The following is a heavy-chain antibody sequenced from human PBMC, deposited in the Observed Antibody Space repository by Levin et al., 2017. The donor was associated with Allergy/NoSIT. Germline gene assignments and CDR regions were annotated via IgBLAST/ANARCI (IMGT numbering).Heavy chain of an antibody. J-gene: IGHJ6*02. CDR1: GFTFSSYG. CDR2: IWYDGSNK. V-gene: IGHV3-33*01. D-gene: IGHD3-3*01. CDR3: ARGKRFLEWLDYYGMDV. Sequence: GESLKISCAASGFTFSSYGMHWVRQAPGKGLEWVAVIWYDGSNKYYADSVKGRFTISRDNSKNTLYLQMNSLRAEDTAVYYCARGKRFLEWLDYYGMDVWGQGTTVTVSS.